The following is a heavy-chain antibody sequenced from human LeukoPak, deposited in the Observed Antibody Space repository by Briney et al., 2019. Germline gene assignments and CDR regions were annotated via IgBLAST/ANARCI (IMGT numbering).Heavy chain of an antibody. D-gene: IGHD2-15*01. V-gene: IGHV4-39*07. CDR1: GGSISSSSYY. CDR3: AREGRVVVAATPVYFDY. CDR2: IYYSGST. J-gene: IGHJ4*02. Sequence: SETLSLTCTVSGGSISSSSYYWGWIRQPPGKGLEWIGSIYYSGSTYYNPSLKSRVTISVDTSKNQFSLKLSSVTAADTAVYYCAREGRVVVAATPVYFDYWGQGTLVTVSS.